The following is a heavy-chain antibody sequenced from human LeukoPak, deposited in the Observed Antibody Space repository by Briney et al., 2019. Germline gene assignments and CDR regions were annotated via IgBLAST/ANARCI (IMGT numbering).Heavy chain of an antibody. Sequence: VASVKVSCKASGYTFTSYAMNWVRQAPGQGLEWMGWINTNTGNPTYAQGFTGRFVFSLDTSVSTAYLQISSLKAEDTAVYYCARIVTIARNYYMDVWGKGTTVTVSS. D-gene: IGHD3-9*01. J-gene: IGHJ6*03. CDR3: ARIVTIARNYYMDV. V-gene: IGHV7-4-1*02. CDR2: INTNTGNP. CDR1: GYTFTSYA.